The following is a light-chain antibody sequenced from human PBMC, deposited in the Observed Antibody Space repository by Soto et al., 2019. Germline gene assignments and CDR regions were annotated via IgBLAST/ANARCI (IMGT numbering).Light chain of an antibody. CDR3: QQYDTSPLFT. J-gene: IGKJ3*01. CDR2: GAS. V-gene: IGKV3-20*01. CDR1: QSVRGRY. Sequence: EMVLTQSPGTLSLSPGERAALSCRASQSVRGRYLAWYQQRPGQAPRLLIYGASSRATGIPDRFTGSGSGTDFTLTISRLEPEDFAVYYCQQYDTSPLFTSGPGTKVEIK.